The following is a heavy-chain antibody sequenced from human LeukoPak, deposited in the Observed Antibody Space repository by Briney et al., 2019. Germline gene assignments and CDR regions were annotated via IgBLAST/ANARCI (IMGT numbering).Heavy chain of an antibody. CDR1: GFTFSSYG. CDR3: ARSTSSEYDIYHFDY. CDR2: IWYDGNNK. V-gene: IGHV3-33*01. Sequence: GRSLRLSCAASGFTFSSYGMHWVRQAPGKGLEWVGVIWYDGNNKYYADSVKGRFTISRDNSKNTLYLQMNSLRAEDTAVYYCARSTSSEYDIYHFDYWGQGTLVTVSS. J-gene: IGHJ4*02. D-gene: IGHD3-9*01.